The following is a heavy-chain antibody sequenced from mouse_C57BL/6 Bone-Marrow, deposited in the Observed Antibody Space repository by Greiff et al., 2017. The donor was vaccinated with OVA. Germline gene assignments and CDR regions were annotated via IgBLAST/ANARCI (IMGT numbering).Heavy chain of an antibody. J-gene: IGHJ3*01. CDR3: ANAPLYYYGSGYSGFAY. Sequence: VQLQQSGAELVKPGASVKLSCTASGFNIKDYYMHWVKQRTEQGLEWIGRIDPEDGETKYAPKFQGKATITADSSTNPAYLQLIRLTSEDTAVYYCANAPLYYYGSGYSGFAYWGQGTLVTVSA. V-gene: IGHV14-2*01. CDR2: IDPEDGET. CDR1: GFNIKDYY. D-gene: IGHD1-1*01.